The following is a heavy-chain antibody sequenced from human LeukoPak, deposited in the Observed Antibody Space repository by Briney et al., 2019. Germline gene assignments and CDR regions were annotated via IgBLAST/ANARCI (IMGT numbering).Heavy chain of an antibody. D-gene: IGHD1-14*01. CDR2: LNPKTGGT. V-gene: IGHV1-2*02. Sequence: GASVKVSCKASGYTFTGYYLHWVRQAPEQGLEWMGWLNPKTGGTSYAQKFQGRVTMTRDTSISTVNMELSRLTSDDTAVYYCARATAENDHWGQGTLVTVSS. CDR3: ARATAENDH. CDR1: GYTFTGYY. J-gene: IGHJ4*02.